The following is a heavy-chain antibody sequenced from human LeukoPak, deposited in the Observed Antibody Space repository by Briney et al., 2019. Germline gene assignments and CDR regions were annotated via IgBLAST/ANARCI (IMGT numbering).Heavy chain of an antibody. D-gene: IGHD2-15*01. CDR2: IYPADSDI. CDR1: GYSFTNYW. CDR3: ARQEYCSGGSCYTWFDP. V-gene: IGHV5-51*01. J-gene: IGHJ5*02. Sequence: LGESLKISCKGSGYSFTNYWIAWVRQMPGKGLEWMGIIYPADSDIRYSPSFQGQVTISADKSISTAYLQWSSLKASDTAMYYCARQEYCSGGSCYTWFDPWGQGTLVTVSS.